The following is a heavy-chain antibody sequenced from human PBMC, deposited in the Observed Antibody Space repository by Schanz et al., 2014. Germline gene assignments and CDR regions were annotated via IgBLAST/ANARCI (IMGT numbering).Heavy chain of an antibody. CDR1: GFIFSDYY. CDR2: ISSGGTTT. D-gene: IGHD6-13*01. Sequence: VQLLESGGGLVQPGGSLRLSCAASGFIFSDYYMAWIRQAPGKGPEYVSYISSGGTTTYHSDSVKGRFTISRDSAKRSLFLQMNSLRVEDTAVYFCVSQTGSPNYWGQGTLVTVSS. V-gene: IGHV3-11*04. CDR3: VSQTGSPNY. J-gene: IGHJ4*02.